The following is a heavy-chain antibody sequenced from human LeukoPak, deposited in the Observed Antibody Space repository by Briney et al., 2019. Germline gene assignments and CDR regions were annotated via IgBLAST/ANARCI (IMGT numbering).Heavy chain of an antibody. J-gene: IGHJ4*02. CDR2: TSSSSSYI. Sequence: GGSLRLSCAASGFTFSSYSVNWVRQAPGKGLEWVSSTSSSSSYIYYADSVKGRFTISRDNAKNSLYLQMNCLRAEDTAVYYCARVERDQYYDFWSGYYGGAFDYWGQGTLVTVSS. V-gene: IGHV3-21*01. CDR3: ARVERDQYYDFWSGYYGGAFDY. CDR1: GFTFSSYS. D-gene: IGHD3-3*01.